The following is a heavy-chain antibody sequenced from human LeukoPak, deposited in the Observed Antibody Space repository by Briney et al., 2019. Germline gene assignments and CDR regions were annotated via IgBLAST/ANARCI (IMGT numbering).Heavy chain of an antibody. CDR3: ARGSGYSYSFTGRERTKSRLDY. Sequence: PGGSLRLSCEGSGFSFSSYWMTWVRQSPGKGPEWVANIRQDESERYTVDSVKGRFTISRDSSKNTLYLQMNSLRAADTAVYYCARGSGYSYSFTGRERTKSRLDYWGQGTLVTVSS. CDR2: IRQDESER. CDR1: GFSFSSYW. J-gene: IGHJ4*02. D-gene: IGHD5-18*01. V-gene: IGHV3-7*01.